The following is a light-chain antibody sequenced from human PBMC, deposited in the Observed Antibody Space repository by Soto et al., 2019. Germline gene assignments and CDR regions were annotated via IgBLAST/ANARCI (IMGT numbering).Light chain of an antibody. CDR3: NSLSATGTSYV. CDR2: EVT. J-gene: IGLJ1*01. Sequence: QSALTQPASVSGSPGQSIAISCTGTSSDVGSYNHVSWYQQYPGKAPKLMIYEVTNRPSGVSNRFSGSKSGSTASLTISGPQAEDEAEYYCNSLSATGTSYVFGTGTKVTVL. V-gene: IGLV2-14*01. CDR1: SSDVGSYNH.